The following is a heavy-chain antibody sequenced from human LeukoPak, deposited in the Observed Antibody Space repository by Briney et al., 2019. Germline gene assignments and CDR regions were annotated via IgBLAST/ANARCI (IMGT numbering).Heavy chain of an antibody. V-gene: IGHV3-21*06. J-gene: IGHJ6*03. D-gene: IGHD6-25*01. Sequence: GGSLRLSCAPSGFTFSDYSMSWVRQAPGKGLEWVASIGTVSTYTFYGDSVKGRFTIPRDNAKNSLYLQMSYLTAEHTAVYYCARDGSGLYLYYYMDVWGKGTTVTVSS. CDR1: GFTFSDYS. CDR2: IGTVSTYT. CDR3: ARDGSGLYLYYYMDV.